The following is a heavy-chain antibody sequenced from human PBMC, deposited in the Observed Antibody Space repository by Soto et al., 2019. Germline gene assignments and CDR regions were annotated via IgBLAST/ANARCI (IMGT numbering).Heavy chain of an antibody. V-gene: IGHV4-59*01. J-gene: IGHJ6*03. D-gene: IGHD1-7*01. CDR2: IYYSGST. CDR3: ARDGITGTTGRGGLQNYYYYYMDV. CDR1: GGSISSYY. Sequence: SETLSLTCTVSGGSISSYYWSWIRQPPGKGLEWIGYIYYSGSTNYNPSLKSRVTISVDTSKNQFSLKLSSVTAADTAVYYCARDGITGTTGRGGLQNYYYYYMDVWGKGTTVTVSS.